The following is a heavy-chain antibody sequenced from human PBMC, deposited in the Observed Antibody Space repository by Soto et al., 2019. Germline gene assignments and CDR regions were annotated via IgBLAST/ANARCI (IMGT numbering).Heavy chain of an antibody. CDR3: ARDGNYGGNSGAFDI. Sequence: QVQLVESVGGVVQPGRSLRLSCAASGFTFSSYAMHWVRQAPGKGLEWVAVISCDGSNKYYADSVKGRFTISRDNSKNTLYLQMNSLRAEDTAVYYCARDGNYGGNSGAFDIWGQGTMVTVSS. V-gene: IGHV3-30-3*01. J-gene: IGHJ3*02. CDR1: GFTFSSYA. CDR2: ISCDGSNK. D-gene: IGHD4-17*01.